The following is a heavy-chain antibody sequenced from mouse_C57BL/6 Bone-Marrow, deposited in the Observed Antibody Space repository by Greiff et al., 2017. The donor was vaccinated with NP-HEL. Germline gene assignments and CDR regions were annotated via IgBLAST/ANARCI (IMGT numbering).Heavy chain of an antibody. V-gene: IGHV7-3*01. CDR1: GFTFTDYY. J-gene: IGHJ1*03. CDR2: IRNKANGYTT. Sequence: EVQLVESGGGLVQPGGSLSLSCAASGFTFTDYYMSWVRQPPGKALEWLGFIRNKANGYTTEYSASVKGRFTISRDNSQSILYLQMNALRAEDSATYYCARSAYYYVWGTGTTVTVSS. CDR3: ARSAYYYV.